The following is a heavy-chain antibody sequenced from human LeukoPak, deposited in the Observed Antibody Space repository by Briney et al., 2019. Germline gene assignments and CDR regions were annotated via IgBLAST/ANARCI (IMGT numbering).Heavy chain of an antibody. Sequence: ASVKVSCKASGYTFTDYCVHWVRQAPGQGLEWMGWIIPSSGGANYAQNFQGRVTMTRDTSIATAHMELSRLRSDDTAVYYCARAETPYYYYGMDVWGQGTTVTVSS. J-gene: IGHJ6*02. CDR1: GYTFTDYC. CDR3: ARAETPYYYYGMDV. CDR2: IIPSSGGA. V-gene: IGHV1-2*02.